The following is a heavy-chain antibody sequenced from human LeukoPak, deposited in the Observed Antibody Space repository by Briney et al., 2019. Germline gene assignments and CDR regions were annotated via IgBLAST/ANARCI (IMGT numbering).Heavy chain of an antibody. V-gene: IGHV3-66*02. CDR1: GFAVSTNY. D-gene: IGHD3-22*01. J-gene: IGHJ6*02. Sequence: GGSPRLSCAASGFAVSTNYMSWVRQAPGKGLEWVSVIYSGGSTYYADSVKGRFTISRDSSKNTLYLQMNSLRVEDTAVYYCARESLYYDSSGPGVWGQGTTVTVSS. CDR3: ARESLYYDSSGPGV. CDR2: IYSGGST.